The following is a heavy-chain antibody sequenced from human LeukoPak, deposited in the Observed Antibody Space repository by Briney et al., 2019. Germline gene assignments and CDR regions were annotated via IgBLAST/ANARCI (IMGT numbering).Heavy chain of an antibody. V-gene: IGHV1-69-2*01. D-gene: IGHD7-27*01. Sequence: VASAKVSCKVSGYTFTDYYMHWVQQAPGKGLEWMGLIDPEDGETIYAEKFQGRVTITADTSTDTAYMELSSLRSEDTAVYYCATGPNWGFAFWGQGTLVTVSS. CDR2: IDPEDGET. CDR3: ATGPNWGFAF. CDR1: GYTFTDYY. J-gene: IGHJ4*02.